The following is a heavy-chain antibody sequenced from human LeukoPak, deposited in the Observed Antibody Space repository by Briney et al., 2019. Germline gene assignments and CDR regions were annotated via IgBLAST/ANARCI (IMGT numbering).Heavy chain of an antibody. Sequence: SSETLSLTCAVYGGSFSGYYWSWIRQPPGKGLEWIGEINHSGSTNYNPSLKSRVTISVDTSKNQFSLKLSSVTAADTAVYYCARGRLPKDAIAAAGRVGNRYNWFDPWGQGTLVTVSS. J-gene: IGHJ5*02. V-gene: IGHV4-34*01. CDR3: ARGRLPKDAIAAAGRVGNRYNWFDP. CDR1: GGSFSGYY. CDR2: INHSGST. D-gene: IGHD6-13*01.